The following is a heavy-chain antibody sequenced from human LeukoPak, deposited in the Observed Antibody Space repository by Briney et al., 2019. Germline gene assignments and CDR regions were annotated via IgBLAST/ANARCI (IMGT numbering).Heavy chain of an antibody. Sequence: SVKVSCKASGGTFSSYTISWVRQAPGQGLEWMGGIIPIFGTANYAQKFQGRVTITTDESTSTAYMELSSLRSEDTAVYYCARGRSYGDYALFAYWGQGTLVTVSS. D-gene: IGHD4-17*01. CDR3: ARGRSYGDYALFAY. CDR1: GGTFSSYT. J-gene: IGHJ4*02. V-gene: IGHV1-69*05. CDR2: IIPIFGTA.